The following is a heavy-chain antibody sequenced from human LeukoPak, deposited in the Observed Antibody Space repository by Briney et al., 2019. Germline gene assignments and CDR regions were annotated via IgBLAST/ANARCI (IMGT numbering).Heavy chain of an antibody. CDR1: GGTFSSYA. CDR2: IIPIFGTA. V-gene: IGHV1-69*13. Sequence: GASVRVSCKASGGTFSSYAISWVRQAPGQGLEWMGGIIPIFGTANYAQKFQGRVTITADESTSTAYMELSSLRSEDTAVYYCARGRVDTAMVASNFGYWGQGTLVTVSS. J-gene: IGHJ4*02. D-gene: IGHD5-18*01. CDR3: ARGRVDTAMVASNFGY.